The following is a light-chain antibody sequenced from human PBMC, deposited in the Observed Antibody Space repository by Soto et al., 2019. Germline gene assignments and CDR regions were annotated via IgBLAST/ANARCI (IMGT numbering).Light chain of an antibody. CDR2: GAS. J-gene: IGKJ1*01. CDR1: QSIVSTS. Sequence: DIVLTQSPGTLSLSPGDRATLSCRASQSIVSTSLGWFQQKPGLAPRLLFYGASTRATGIPDRFGGSGSGTDFSLTIDKLEPEDCAVYYCQHYGASPRRTFGQGTKVEIK. V-gene: IGKV3-20*01. CDR3: QHYGASPRRT.